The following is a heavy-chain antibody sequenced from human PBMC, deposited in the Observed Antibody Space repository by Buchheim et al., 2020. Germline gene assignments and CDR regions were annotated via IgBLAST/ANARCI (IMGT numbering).Heavy chain of an antibody. Sequence: QVQLVQSGAELKTPGSSVTVSCKASGGPLSSYALSWVRLAPGQGLEWMGGLIPIFGTANYAHKFQGRVTITADESTSTVYMERSSRRSEDTAVYYCARGQVVGGVIVHPNFDYWGQGTL. CDR3: ARGQVVGGVIVHPNFDY. J-gene: IGHJ4*02. CDR2: LIPIFGTA. V-gene: IGHV1-69*01. D-gene: IGHD3-16*02. CDR1: GGPLSSYA.